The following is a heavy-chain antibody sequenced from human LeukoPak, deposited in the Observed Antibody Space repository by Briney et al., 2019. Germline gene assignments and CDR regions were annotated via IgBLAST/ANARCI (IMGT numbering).Heavy chain of an antibody. Sequence: KPSETLSLTCAVSGGSISSGGYSWSWIRQPPGKGLEWIGYIYHSGSTYYNPSLKSRVTISVDRSKNQFSLKLSSVTAADTAVYYCARHYYDSNGFNNWFDPWGQGTLVTVSS. CDR1: GGSISSGGYS. CDR2: IYHSGST. J-gene: IGHJ5*02. D-gene: IGHD3-22*01. CDR3: ARHYYDSNGFNNWFDP. V-gene: IGHV4-30-2*01.